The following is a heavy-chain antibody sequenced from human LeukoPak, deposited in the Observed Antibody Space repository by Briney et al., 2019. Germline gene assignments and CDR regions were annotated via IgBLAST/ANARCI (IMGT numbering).Heavy chain of an antibody. D-gene: IGHD2-15*01. CDR3: ARRVAAVKYYYYYYMDV. J-gene: IGHJ6*03. CDR1: GYSFTSYW. V-gene: IGHV5-51*01. Sequence: GESLKISCKGSGYSFTSYWIGWVRQMPGKGLEWMGIIYPGDSDTRYSTSFQGQVTISADKSISTAYLQWSSLKASDTAMYYCARRVAAVKYYYYYYMDVWGKGTTVTVSS. CDR2: IYPGDSDT.